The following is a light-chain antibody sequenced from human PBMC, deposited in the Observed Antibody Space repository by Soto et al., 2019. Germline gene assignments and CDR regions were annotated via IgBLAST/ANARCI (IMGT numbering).Light chain of an antibody. J-gene: IGLJ3*02. CDR2: DVS. CDR1: SSDVGGYNY. CDR3: SSYTSSSPRV. V-gene: IGLV2-14*01. Sequence: QSALTQPASVSGSPGQSITISCTGTSSDVGGYNYVSWYQQHPGKAPKLMIYDVSNRPSGVSNRFSGSNSGNTASLTISGLQAEDEADYYCSSYTSSSPRVFGGGTKVTVL.